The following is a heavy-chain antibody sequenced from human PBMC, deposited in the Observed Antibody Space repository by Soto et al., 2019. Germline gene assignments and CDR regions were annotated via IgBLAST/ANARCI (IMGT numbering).Heavy chain of an antibody. Sequence: GGSLRLSCAASGFTFSSYGMHWVRQAPGKGLEWVAVIWYDGSNKYYADSVKGRFTISRDNSKNTLYLQMNSLRAGDTAVYYCAREVQLWPGVGMDVWGQGTTVTVSS. CDR2: IWYDGSNK. D-gene: IGHD5-18*01. V-gene: IGHV3-33*01. CDR3: AREVQLWPGVGMDV. CDR1: GFTFSSYG. J-gene: IGHJ6*02.